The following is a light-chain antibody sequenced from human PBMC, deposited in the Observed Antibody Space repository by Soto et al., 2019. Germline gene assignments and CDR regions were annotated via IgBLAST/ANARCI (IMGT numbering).Light chain of an antibody. CDR2: EVS. J-gene: IGLJ2*01. CDR1: SSDVCGYNY. Sequence: QSALTQPPSASGSPGQSVPISCTGTSSDVCGYNYVSWYQQHPGKAPKLMISEVSQRPSGFPDRFAGSKSGNTASLTVSGLQAEDDADYYCSSYAGTNKYVVFGGGTKLTVL. V-gene: IGLV2-8*01. CDR3: SSYAGTNKYVV.